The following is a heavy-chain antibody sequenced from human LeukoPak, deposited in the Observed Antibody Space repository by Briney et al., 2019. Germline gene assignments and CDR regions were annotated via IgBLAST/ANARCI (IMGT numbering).Heavy chain of an antibody. CDR1: GFTFSSYA. CDR2: ISGSGGST. J-gene: IGHJ4*02. CDR3: AKARLVSGYYFDY. Sequence: GGSLRLSCAASGFTFSSYAMSWVRQAPGKGLEWVSAISGSGGSTYYADSVKGRFTISRDKYKNTLYLQMNSLRAEDTAVYYCAKARLVSGYYFDYWGQGTLVTVSS. D-gene: IGHD6-19*01. V-gene: IGHV3-23*01.